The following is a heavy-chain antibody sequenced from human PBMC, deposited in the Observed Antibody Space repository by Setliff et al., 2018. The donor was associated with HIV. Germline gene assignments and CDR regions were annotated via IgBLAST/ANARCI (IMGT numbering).Heavy chain of an antibody. CDR2: IYYSGTI. J-gene: IGHJ3*02. CDR1: GGSFSGYY. D-gene: IGHD5-18*01. Sequence: SETLSLTCAVYGGSFSGYYWSWIRQPPGKGLEWIGFIYYSGTIYYNPSLKSRVTISVDTSQNQFSLRLTSVTAADTAVYYCARAWIQLWSRQHALDIWGQGTMVTVSS. V-gene: IGHV4-34*09. CDR3: ARAWIQLWSRQHALDI.